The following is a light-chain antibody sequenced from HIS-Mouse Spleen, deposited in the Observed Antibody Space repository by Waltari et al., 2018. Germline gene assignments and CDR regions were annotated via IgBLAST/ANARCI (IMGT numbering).Light chain of an antibody. J-gene: IGLJ2*01. CDR2: EVS. Sequence: QSALTQPPSASGSPGQSVTIPRTGTSSDVGGYNYVSWYQQHPGKAPKLMIYEVSKRPSGVPDRFSGSKSGNTASLTVSGLQAEDEADYYCSSYAGSNNLVFGGGTKLTVL. CDR1: SSDVGGYNY. CDR3: SSYAGSNNLV. V-gene: IGLV2-8*01.